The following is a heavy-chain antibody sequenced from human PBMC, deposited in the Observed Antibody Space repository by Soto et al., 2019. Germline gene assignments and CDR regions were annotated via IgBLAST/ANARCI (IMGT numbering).Heavy chain of an antibody. D-gene: IGHD2-2*01. V-gene: IGHV1-18*01. Sequence: GASVKVSCKACGYTFTSYGISWVRQAPGQGLEWMGWISAYNGNTNYAQKLQRRVTMTTDTSTSTAYMELRSLRSDDTAVYYCARDDQLLWYPFDYWRQGTMVTVSS. CDR2: ISAYNGNT. CDR1: GYTFTSYG. CDR3: ARDDQLLWYPFDY. J-gene: IGHJ4*02.